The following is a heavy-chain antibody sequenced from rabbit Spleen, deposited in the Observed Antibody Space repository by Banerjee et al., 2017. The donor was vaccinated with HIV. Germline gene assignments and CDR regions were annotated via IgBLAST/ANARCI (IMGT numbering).Heavy chain of an antibody. CDR1: GFSFSSSDY. Sequence: QEQLEESGGGLVKPEGSLTLTCKASGFSFSSSDYICWVRQAPGKGLEWISCIAGSSSGFTYSATWAKGRFTISKTSSTTVTLQMTSLTAADTATYFCARNYVNAFDPWGPGTLVTVS. J-gene: IGHJ2*01. V-gene: IGHV1S45*01. CDR3: ARNYVNAFDP. CDR2: IAGSSSGFT. D-gene: IGHD1-1*01.